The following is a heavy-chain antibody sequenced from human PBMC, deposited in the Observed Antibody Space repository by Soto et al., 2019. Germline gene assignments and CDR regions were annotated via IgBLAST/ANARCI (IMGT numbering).Heavy chain of an antibody. CDR3: ARSLLRYFDWLPEHPPLDV. Sequence: SETLSLTCIVSGGSIDIYYWSWIRQPPGKGLEWIGYIYKSGRTNYNPSLKSRVTISVDTSKNQFSLKLSSVTAADTAVYYCARSLLRYFDWLPEHPPLDVWGKGTTVTVSS. CDR1: GGSIDIYY. CDR2: IYKSGRT. J-gene: IGHJ6*04. D-gene: IGHD3-9*01. V-gene: IGHV4-59*01.